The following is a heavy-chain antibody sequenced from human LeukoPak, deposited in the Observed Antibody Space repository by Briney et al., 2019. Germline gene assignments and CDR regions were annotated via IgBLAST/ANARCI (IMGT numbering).Heavy chain of an antibody. Sequence: GWSLRLSCAASGFTFSSYWMTWVRQAPGKGLEWVANIKQDGSQKFYLDSVKGRFTISRDNAKESLFLQMNSLRAEDTAVYYCARHYDSTAYSLDYWGQGTLVTVSS. CDR2: IKQDGSQK. D-gene: IGHD3-22*01. CDR3: ARHYDSTAYSLDY. V-gene: IGHV3-7*01. J-gene: IGHJ4*02. CDR1: GFTFSSYW.